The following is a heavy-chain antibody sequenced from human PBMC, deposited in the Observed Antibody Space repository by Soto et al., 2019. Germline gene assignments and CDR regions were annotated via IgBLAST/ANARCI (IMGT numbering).Heavy chain of an antibody. CDR1: VGTFSSNA. V-gene: IGHV1-69*13. Sequence: GASVKVSCKASVGTFSSNAISWVRQAPGQGLEWMGGIIPIFGTANYAQKFQGRVTITADESTSTAYMELSSLRSEDTAVYYCATLGVGATDDAFDIWGQGTMVTVSS. CDR2: IIPIFGTA. CDR3: ATLGVGATDDAFDI. J-gene: IGHJ3*02. D-gene: IGHD1-26*01.